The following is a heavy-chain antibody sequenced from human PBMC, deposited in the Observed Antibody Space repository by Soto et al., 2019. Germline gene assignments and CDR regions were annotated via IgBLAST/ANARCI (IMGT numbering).Heavy chain of an antibody. CDR1: GFTFSNYG. J-gene: IGHJ6*02. D-gene: IGHD2-2*01. CDR2: VWYDGSDK. CDR3: GRLGYCVVTGCYARTHDLDV. Sequence: QVQLVESGGGVVQPGRSLRLSCAATGFTFSNYGMHWVRQAPGKGLEWVAVVWYDGSDKYYADSVKGRFTISRDNSKXTXYXXMTGLRAEDMAVYYCGRLGYCVVTGCYARTHDLDVWGQGTTVTVSS. V-gene: IGHV3-33*01.